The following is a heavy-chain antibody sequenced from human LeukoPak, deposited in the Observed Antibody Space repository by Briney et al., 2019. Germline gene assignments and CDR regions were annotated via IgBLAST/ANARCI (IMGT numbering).Heavy chain of an antibody. Sequence: SVKVSCKASVGTFSSYAISWVRQAPGQGLEWMGGIIPIFGTANYAQKFQGRVTITADESTSTAYMELSSLRSEDTAVYYCASPDVDTNYYYYMDVWGKGTTVTVSS. V-gene: IGHV1-69*01. J-gene: IGHJ6*03. D-gene: IGHD5-18*01. CDR2: IIPIFGTA. CDR1: VGTFSSYA. CDR3: ASPDVDTNYYYYMDV.